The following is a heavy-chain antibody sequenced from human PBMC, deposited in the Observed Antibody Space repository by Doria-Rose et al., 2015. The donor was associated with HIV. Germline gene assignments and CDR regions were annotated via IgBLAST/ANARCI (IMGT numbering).Heavy chain of an antibody. D-gene: IGHD3-10*01. V-gene: IGHV4-61*02. J-gene: IGHJ4*02. CDR2: VYTSGST. Sequence: QPAGKGLVWIGRVYTSGSTYYSPSLKSRVTISVNTSKYQFSLKLSSVTAADTAVYYCARDGYYGSTYYFDYWGQGTLVTVSS. CDR3: ARDGYYGSTYYFDY.